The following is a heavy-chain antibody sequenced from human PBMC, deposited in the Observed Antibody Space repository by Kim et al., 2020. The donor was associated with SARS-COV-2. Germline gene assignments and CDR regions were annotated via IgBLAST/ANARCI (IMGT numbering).Heavy chain of an antibody. J-gene: IGHJ5*02. D-gene: IGHD3-10*01. Sequence: GGSLRLSCAASGFRFSSHAMHWVRQAPGKGLEWVALISYDGNDRDYADSVKGRFTVSRDNSQNTLYLQMNSLRPDDTAVYYCLAEVGVKAFDNWGQGTLVSVSS. V-gene: IGHV3-30*04. CDR2: ISYDGNDR. CDR1: GFRFSSHA. CDR3: LAEVGVKAFDN.